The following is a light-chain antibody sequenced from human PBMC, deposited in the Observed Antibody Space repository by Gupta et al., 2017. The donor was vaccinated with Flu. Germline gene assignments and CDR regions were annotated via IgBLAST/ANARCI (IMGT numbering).Light chain of an antibody. J-gene: IGLJ3*02. CDR3: GTWDSTLSAGGL. CDR2: ENN. V-gene: IGLV1-51*02. CDR1: SSIFGSNF. Sequence: QSVFTQPPSVSAAPGQKVTISCSGGSSIFGSNFVSWYQQLPGTAPKLLIYENNKRPSGIPDRFSGSKSGTSATLDITGLQTGDEADYYCGTWDSTLSAGGLFGGGTKLTVL.